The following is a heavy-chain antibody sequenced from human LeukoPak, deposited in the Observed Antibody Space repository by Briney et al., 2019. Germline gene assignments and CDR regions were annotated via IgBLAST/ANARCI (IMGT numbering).Heavy chain of an antibody. CDR2: IRYDATKK. Sequence: GGSLRLSCAASGFKLSRNGMHWVRQAPGKGLEWVAFIRYDATKKFYGDSVRGRLTISRDDSKNTLYLQMNNLRHEDTAVYFCPRDFDDVNGDYYYIPDFWGQGVLVTVSS. V-gene: IGHV3-30*02. CDR1: GFKLSRNG. D-gene: IGHD3-22*01. J-gene: IGHJ4*02. CDR3: PRDFDDVNGDYYYIPDF.